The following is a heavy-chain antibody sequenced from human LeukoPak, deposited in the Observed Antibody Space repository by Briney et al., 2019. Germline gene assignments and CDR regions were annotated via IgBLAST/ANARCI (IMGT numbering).Heavy chain of an antibody. D-gene: IGHD3-16*01. CDR3: AREGGYYMDV. CDR2: IKQDGSEK. J-gene: IGHJ6*03. V-gene: IGHV3-7*01. CDR1: GFMFSSYW. Sequence: PGGSLRLSCAGSGFMFSSYWMSWVRQAPGKGLEWMANIKQDGSEKYYVDSVKGRFTISRDNAKNLVYLQMNSLRAEDTAVYYCAREGGYYMDVWAKGTTVTVSS.